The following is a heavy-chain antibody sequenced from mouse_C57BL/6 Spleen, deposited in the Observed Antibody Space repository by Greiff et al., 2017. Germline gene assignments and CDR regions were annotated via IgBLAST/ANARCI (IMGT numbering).Heavy chain of an antibody. CDR2: ISYSGST. J-gene: IGHJ3*01. D-gene: IGHD1-3*01. V-gene: IGHV3-1*01. CDR1: GYSITSGYD. CDR3: ARDLNWSLFAY. Sequence: EVQLVESGPGMVKPSQSLSLTCTVTGYSITSGYDWHWIRHFPGNKLEWMGYISYSGSTNYNPSLKSRISITHDTSKNHFFLKLNSVTTEDTATYYCARDLNWSLFAYWGQGTLVTVSA.